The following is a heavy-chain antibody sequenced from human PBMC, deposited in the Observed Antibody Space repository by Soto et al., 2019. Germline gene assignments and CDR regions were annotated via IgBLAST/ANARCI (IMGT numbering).Heavy chain of an antibody. J-gene: IGHJ4*02. CDR3: AIVGVKDSSLDH. CDR2: MSYDGSEK. V-gene: IGHV3-30*03. Sequence: QVQLVESGGGVVQPGRSLRLSCVGSGFIFSNNGMHWVRQAPGKGLEWVAFMSYDGSEKFYGDSVKGRFTISRDNSERTLYLHMSSLRGDDTAVYYCAIVGVKDSSLDHWGQGTQVTVSS. CDR1: GFIFSNNG.